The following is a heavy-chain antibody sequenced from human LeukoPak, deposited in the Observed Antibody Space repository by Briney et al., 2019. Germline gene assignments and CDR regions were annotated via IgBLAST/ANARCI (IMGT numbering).Heavy chain of an antibody. CDR2: ISSSSSYI. CDR1: GFTFSSYS. V-gene: IGHV3-21*01. D-gene: IGHD1-26*01. CDR3: ARDGVVGATESFDY. J-gene: IGHJ4*02. Sequence: GGSLRLSCAASGFTFSSYSMNWVRQAPGKGLEWVSSISSSSSYIYYADSVKGRFTISRDNAKNSLHLQMNSLRAEDTAVYYCARDGVVGATESFDYWGQGTLVTVSS.